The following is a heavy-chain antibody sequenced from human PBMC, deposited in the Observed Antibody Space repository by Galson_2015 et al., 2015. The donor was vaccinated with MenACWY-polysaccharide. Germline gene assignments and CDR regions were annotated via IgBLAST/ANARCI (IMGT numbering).Heavy chain of an antibody. Sequence: LSLTCAVSGYSISSGYYWGWIRQPPGKGLEWIGSIYHSGSTYYNPSLKSRVTISVDTSKNQFSLKLSSVTAADTAVYYCASVEKYSGSYYILHWGQGTLVTVSS. V-gene: IGHV4-38-2*01. CDR2: IYHSGST. CDR3: ASVEKYSGSYYILH. J-gene: IGHJ4*02. D-gene: IGHD1-26*01. CDR1: GYSISSGYY.